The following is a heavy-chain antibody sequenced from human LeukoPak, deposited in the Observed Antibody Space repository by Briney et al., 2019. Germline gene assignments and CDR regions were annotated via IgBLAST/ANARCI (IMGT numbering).Heavy chain of an antibody. CDR1: GGTLSSYA. V-gene: IGHV1-69*01. J-gene: IGHJ5*02. D-gene: IGHD6-13*01. CDR3: ARGQAGYSSSWSKGWFDP. Sequence: ASVKVSCKASGGTLSSYAISWVRQAPGQGLEWMGGIIPIFGTANSAQKFQGRVTITPEESTSTAYMERSSLRSEDTAVYYCARGQAGYSSSWSKGWFDPWGQGTLVTVSS. CDR2: IIPIFGTA.